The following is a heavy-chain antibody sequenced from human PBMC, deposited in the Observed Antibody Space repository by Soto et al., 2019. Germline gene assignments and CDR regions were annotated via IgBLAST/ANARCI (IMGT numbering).Heavy chain of an antibody. V-gene: IGHV1-69*13. CDR2: IIPIFGTA. CDR3: ARKWGTYYYDSSGYYPFDY. Sequence: SVKASCKASGGTFSSYAISWVRQAPGQGLEWMGGIIPIFGTANYAQKFQGRVTITADESTSTAYMELSSLRSEDTAVYYCARKWGTYYYDSSGYYPFDYWGQGTLVTVSS. CDR1: GGTFSSYA. D-gene: IGHD3-22*01. J-gene: IGHJ4*02.